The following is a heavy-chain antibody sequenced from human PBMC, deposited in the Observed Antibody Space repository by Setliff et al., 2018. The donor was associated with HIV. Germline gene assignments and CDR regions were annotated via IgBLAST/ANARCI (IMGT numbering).Heavy chain of an antibody. V-gene: IGHV3-7*01. J-gene: IGHJ4*02. D-gene: IGHD3-16*01. Sequence: GGSLRLSCAASGFTFSDYWMSWVRQAPGKGLEWVANINPDGSGRYYVDSVRDRFTISRDNAKNSLYLQMNSLRAEDTAVYYCARDRIESALNYWGQGTLVTV. CDR1: GFTFSDYW. CDR2: INPDGSGR. CDR3: ARDRIESALNY.